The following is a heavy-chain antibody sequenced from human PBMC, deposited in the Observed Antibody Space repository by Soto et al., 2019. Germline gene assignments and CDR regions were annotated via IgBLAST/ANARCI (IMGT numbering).Heavy chain of an antibody. CDR3: ARDKGYGFGWSSSSGMDV. D-gene: IGHD5-18*01. Sequence: ASVNVSCKASGYTFSNFGLSWVRQAPGQGLEWMGWISGYNGNTNSAEKFQGRVTMTTDTSTSTAYMEVRSLTSDDTAVYYCARDKGYGFGWSSSSGMDVWGQGTTVTVSS. V-gene: IGHV1-18*01. J-gene: IGHJ6*02. CDR1: GYTFSNFG. CDR2: ISGYNGNT.